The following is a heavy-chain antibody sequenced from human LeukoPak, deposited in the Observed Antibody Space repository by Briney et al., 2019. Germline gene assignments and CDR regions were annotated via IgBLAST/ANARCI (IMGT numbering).Heavy chain of an antibody. Sequence: ASVKVSCKASGYTFTGYYMHWVRQAPGQGLEWMGWINPNSGGSNYAQKFQGRVTMTRDTSISTAYMELSRLRSDDTAVYYCARDSSGWSTLDYWDQGTLVTVSS. CDR2: INPNSGGS. CDR1: GYTFTGYY. V-gene: IGHV1-2*02. CDR3: ARDSSGWSTLDY. J-gene: IGHJ4*02. D-gene: IGHD6-19*01.